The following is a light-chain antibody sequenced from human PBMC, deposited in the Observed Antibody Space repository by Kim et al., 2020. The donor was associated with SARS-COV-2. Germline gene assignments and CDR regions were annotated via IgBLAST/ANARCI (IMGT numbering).Light chain of an antibody. CDR3: LVWASSSDHVV. J-gene: IGLJ2*01. CDR1: NIGSKS. CDR2: YDS. Sequence: SYELTQPPSVSVAPGKTARITCGGNNIGSKSVHWYQQKPGQAPVLVIYYDSDRPSGIPERFSGSNSGNTATLTISRVEPGDEADYYCLVWASSSDHVV. V-gene: IGLV3-21*04.